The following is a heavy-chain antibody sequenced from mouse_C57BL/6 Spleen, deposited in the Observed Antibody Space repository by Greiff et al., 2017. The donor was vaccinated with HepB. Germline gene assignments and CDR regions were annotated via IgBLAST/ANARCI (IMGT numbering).Heavy chain of an antibody. D-gene: IGHD3-2*02. CDR3: TRWGQLRLPNAMDY. CDR2: IDPETGGT. V-gene: IGHV1-15*01. J-gene: IGHJ4*01. Sequence: VQLQQSGAELVRPGASVTLSCKASGYTFTDYEMHWVKQTPVHGLEWIGAIDPETGGTAYNQKFKGKAILTADKSSSTAYMELRSLTSEDSAVYYCTRWGQLRLPNAMDYWGQGTSVTVSS. CDR1: GYTFTDYE.